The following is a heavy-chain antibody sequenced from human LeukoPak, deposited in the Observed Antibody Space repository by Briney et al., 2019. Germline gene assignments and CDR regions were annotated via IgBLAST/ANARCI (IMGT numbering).Heavy chain of an antibody. V-gene: IGHV1-46*01. CDR3: ARDGGATTPPDY. CDR2: INPSGGST. CDR1: GYTFTSYG. D-gene: IGHD1-26*01. J-gene: IGHJ4*02. Sequence: ASVKVSCKASGYTFTSYGISWVRQAPGQGLEWMGIINPSGGSTSYAQKFQGRVTMTRDTSTSTVYMELSSLRSEDTAVYYCARDGGATTPPDYWGQGTLVTVSS.